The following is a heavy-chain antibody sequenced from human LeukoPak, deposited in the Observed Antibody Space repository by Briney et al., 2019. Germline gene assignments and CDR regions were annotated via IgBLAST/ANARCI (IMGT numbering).Heavy chain of an antibody. CDR2: ISYDGSNK. D-gene: IGHD1-1*01. J-gene: IGHJ5*02. V-gene: IGHV3-30*18. CDR1: GFTFSSYG. CDR3: AKDAGP. Sequence: GGSLRLSCAASGFTFSSYGMHWVRQAPGKGLEWVAVISYDGSNKYYADSVKGRFTISRDNSKNTLYLQMNSLRAEDTAVYYCAKDAGPWGQGTLVTVSS.